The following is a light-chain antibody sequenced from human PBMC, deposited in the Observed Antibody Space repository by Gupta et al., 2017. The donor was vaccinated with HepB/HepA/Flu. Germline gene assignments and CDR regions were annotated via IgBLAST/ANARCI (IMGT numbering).Light chain of an antibody. CDR3: CSYGGSSTLV. Sequence: QSALSQPASVSGSPGQSLTLSCPGTSSDVGTYNFVSWYQQHPGKAPKLLIFAVTKRPSGVSNRFSGSKSGNTASLTISGRQAEDEANYFCCSYGGSSTLVFGGGTKLTVL. CDR2: AVT. CDR1: SSDVGTYNF. V-gene: IGLV2-23*02. J-gene: IGLJ2*01.